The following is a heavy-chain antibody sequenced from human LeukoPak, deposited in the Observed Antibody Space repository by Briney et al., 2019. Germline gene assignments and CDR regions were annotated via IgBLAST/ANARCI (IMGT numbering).Heavy chain of an antibody. D-gene: IGHD2-2*01. J-gene: IGHJ5*02. V-gene: IGHV4-38-2*02. Sequence: SETLSLTCTVSGYSVSSGYYWGWIRQPPGKGLEWIGSMYHSGDTYYNPSLKSRVTVSVDTSKNQLSLKLSSVTAADTAVYYCARSKAHLSTSWYGTWFDPWGQGTLVTVSS. CDR3: ARSKAHLSTSWYGTWFDP. CDR2: MYHSGDT. CDR1: GYSVSSGYY.